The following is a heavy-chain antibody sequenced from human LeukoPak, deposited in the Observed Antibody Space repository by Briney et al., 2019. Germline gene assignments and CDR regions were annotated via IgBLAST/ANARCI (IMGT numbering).Heavy chain of an antibody. CDR3: ARAVTWIDP. V-gene: IGHV3-30*02. J-gene: IGHJ5*02. CDR2: IQNDGNDK. Sequence: GGSLRLSCAASGFTFSSYGMHWVRQAPGKGLEWVAFIQNDGNDKYYADSVKGRFTISRNNSKNTLDLQMNGLRAEDTAVYYCARAVTWIDPWGQGTLVTVSS. CDR1: GFTFSSYG.